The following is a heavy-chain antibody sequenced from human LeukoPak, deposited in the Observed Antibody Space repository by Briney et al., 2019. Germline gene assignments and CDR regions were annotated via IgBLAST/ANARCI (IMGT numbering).Heavy chain of an antibody. V-gene: IGHV3-23*01. Sequence: GGSLRLSCAASGFTFSSYAMSWVPQAPGKGLEWVSAISGSGGSTYYADSVKGRFTISRDNSKNTLYLQMNSLRAEDTAVYYCAKVRAARLYYYGMDVWGQGTTVTVSS. CDR1: GFTFSSYA. J-gene: IGHJ6*02. CDR3: AKVRAARLYYYGMDV. D-gene: IGHD6-6*01. CDR2: ISGSGGST.